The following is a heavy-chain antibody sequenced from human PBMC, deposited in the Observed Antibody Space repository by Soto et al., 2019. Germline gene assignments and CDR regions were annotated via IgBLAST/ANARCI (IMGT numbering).Heavy chain of an antibody. J-gene: IGHJ4*02. Sequence: QVQLVQSGAEVKKPGASVKVSCKASGYTFTGYYMHWVRQAPGQGLEWMGWINPNSGGTNYAQKFEGWVTMTRDTSISTAYRELSRLRSDDTAVYYCARGEGVYEYVWGSPFDYWGQGTLVTVSS. V-gene: IGHV1-2*04. CDR2: INPNSGGT. CDR3: ARGEGVYEYVWGSPFDY. CDR1: GYTFTGYY. D-gene: IGHD3-16*01.